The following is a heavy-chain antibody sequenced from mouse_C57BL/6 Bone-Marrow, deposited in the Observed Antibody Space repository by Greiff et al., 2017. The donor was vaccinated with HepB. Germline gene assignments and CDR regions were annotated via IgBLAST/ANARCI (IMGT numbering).Heavy chain of an antibody. CDR3: ARGGYDGGYYAMDY. CDR1: GYTFTSYD. CDR2: IYPRDGST. D-gene: IGHD2-2*01. Sequence: QVQLKQSGPELVKPGASVKLSCKASGYTFTSYDINWVKQRPGQGLEWIGWIYPRDGSTKYNEKFKGKATLTVDTSSSTAYMELHSLTSEDSAVYFCARGGYDGGYYAMDYWGQGTSVTVSS. J-gene: IGHJ4*01. V-gene: IGHV1-85*01.